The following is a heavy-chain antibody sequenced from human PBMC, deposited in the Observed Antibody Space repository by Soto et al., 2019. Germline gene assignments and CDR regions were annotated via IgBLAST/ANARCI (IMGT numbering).Heavy chain of an antibody. V-gene: IGHV4-59*01. Sequence: PSETLSLTCTVSGGSISSYYWSWIRQPPGKGLEWIGYIYYSRSTNYNPSLKSRVTISVDTSKNQFSLELSSVTAADTAVYYCAREVNYDILTGYFRSYNWFDPWGQGTLVTVSS. J-gene: IGHJ5*02. CDR2: IYYSRST. CDR1: GGSISSYY. CDR3: AREVNYDILTGYFRSYNWFDP. D-gene: IGHD3-9*01.